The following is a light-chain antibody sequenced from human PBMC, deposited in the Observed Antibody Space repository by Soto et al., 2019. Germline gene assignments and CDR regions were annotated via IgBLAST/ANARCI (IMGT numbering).Light chain of an antibody. CDR3: SSYTTFNTWV. CDR2: EVN. J-gene: IGLJ3*02. Sequence: QSVLTQPASVSGSPGQSISISCTGTSTDIGAFNYVSWYRLDPRKAPTVLIREVNNRPSGVSSRLSGAKSHTTASLTISGLQAEDEAEYYCSSYTTFNTWVFGGGTKVTVL. CDR1: STDIGAFNY. V-gene: IGLV2-14*01.